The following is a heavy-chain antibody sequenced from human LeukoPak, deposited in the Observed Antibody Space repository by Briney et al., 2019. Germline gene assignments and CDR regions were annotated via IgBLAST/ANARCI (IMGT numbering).Heavy chain of an antibody. CDR3: AVLWTQNGVVDY. J-gene: IGHJ4*02. Sequence: ASVKVSCKASGGTFSSYAISWVRQAPGQGLEWMGRIIPIFGTANYAQKFQGRVTITTDESKSTAYMELSSLRSEDTAVYYCAVLWTQNGVVDYWGQGTLVTVSS. V-gene: IGHV1-69*05. CDR1: GGTFSSYA. D-gene: IGHD2/OR15-2a*01. CDR2: IIPIFGTA.